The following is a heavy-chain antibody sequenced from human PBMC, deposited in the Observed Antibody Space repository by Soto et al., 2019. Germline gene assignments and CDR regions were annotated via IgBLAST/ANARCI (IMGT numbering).Heavy chain of an antibody. D-gene: IGHD2-15*01. Sequence: SLKISCKGSGYSFTSYWIGWVRQMPGKGLEWMGIIYPGDSDTRYSPSFQGQVTISADKSISTAYLQWSSLKASDTAMYYCARAEGYCSGGSCYYFDYWGQGTLVTVSS. CDR1: GYSFTSYW. CDR3: ARAEGYCSGGSCYYFDY. V-gene: IGHV5-51*01. J-gene: IGHJ4*02. CDR2: IYPGDSDT.